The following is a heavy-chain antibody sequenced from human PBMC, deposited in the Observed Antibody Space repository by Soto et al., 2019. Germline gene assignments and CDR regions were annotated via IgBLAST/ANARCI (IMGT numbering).Heavy chain of an antibody. CDR3: AKDSGAVAARVRYYYYGMDV. V-gene: IGHV3-30*18. CDR1: EVTFSSYG. CDR2: ISYDGSNK. Sequence: RVSCGAAEVTFSSYGMHWVSKAPGKGLEWVAVISYDGSNKYYADSVKGRFTISRDNSKNTLYLQMNSLRAEDTAVYYCAKDSGAVAARVRYYYYGMDVWGQGTTVTVSS. J-gene: IGHJ6*02. D-gene: IGHD2-15*01.